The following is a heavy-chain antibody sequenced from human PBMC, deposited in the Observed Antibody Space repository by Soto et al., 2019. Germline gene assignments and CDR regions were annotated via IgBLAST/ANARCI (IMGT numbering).Heavy chain of an antibody. CDR3: VRGPYYGLYYFDS. Sequence: QVLLLESGGGVVQPGTSLRLSCAASGFTIGSYGMHWVRQAPGKGLEWVAGLWYDGDDKYYGDSVKGRLTISRDNSRNTLYLQKNSLRAEDTAVYYCVRGPYYGLYYFDSWGQGTLVTVSS. D-gene: IGHD3-10*01. V-gene: IGHV3-33*01. J-gene: IGHJ4*02. CDR1: GFTIGSYG. CDR2: LWYDGDDK.